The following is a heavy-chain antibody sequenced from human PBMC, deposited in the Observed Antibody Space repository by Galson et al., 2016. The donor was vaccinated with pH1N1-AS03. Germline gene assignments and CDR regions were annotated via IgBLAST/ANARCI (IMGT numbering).Heavy chain of an antibody. D-gene: IGHD2-15*01. J-gene: IGHJ4*02. CDR2: IYSGGST. CDR3: ARDGGSGGLYYFEY. CDR1: GVTVGNNY. Sequence: SLRLSCAASGVTVGNNYMRWVRQAPGKGLEWVSLIYSGGSTSYADSVKGRFTISRDNARDSLHLQMNSLRDEDTAIYYCARDGGSGGLYYFEYWGQGALVTVSS. V-gene: IGHV3-66*01.